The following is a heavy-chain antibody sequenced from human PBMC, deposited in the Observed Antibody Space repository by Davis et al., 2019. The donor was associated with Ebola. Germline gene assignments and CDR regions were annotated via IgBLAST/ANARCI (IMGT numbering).Heavy chain of an antibody. CDR3: ARLGVVPAEVVY. Sequence: MPSETLSLTCTVSGGSISSSSYYWGWVRQPPGKGLEWIGSIYYSGSTYYNPSLKSRVTISVDTSKNQFSLKLSSVTAADTAVYYCARLGVVPAEVVYWGQGTLVTVSS. D-gene: IGHD2-21*01. CDR1: GGSISSSSYY. CDR2: IYYSGST. V-gene: IGHV4-39*01. J-gene: IGHJ4*02.